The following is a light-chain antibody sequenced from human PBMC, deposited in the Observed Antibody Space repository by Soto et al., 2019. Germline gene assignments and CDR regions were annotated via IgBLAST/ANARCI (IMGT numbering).Light chain of an antibody. CDR3: QQYNNWPRT. V-gene: IGKV3-15*01. J-gene: IGKJ1*01. CDR1: QSVNIN. Sequence: EIGMTQSPATLSVSPGDRATLSCRASQSVNINLAWYQQKPGQAPRLLIYGASTRATGIPASFSCSGSGTEFTLTISSLQSEDFAVYYCQQYNNWPRTFGQGTKVEIK. CDR2: GAS.